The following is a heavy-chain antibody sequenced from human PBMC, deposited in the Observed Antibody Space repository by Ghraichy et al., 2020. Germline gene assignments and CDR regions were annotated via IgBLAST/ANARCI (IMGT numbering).Heavy chain of an antibody. V-gene: IGHV4-30-2*01. J-gene: IGHJ1*01. CDR3: ASGIAAAGHDEYFHH. D-gene: IGHD6-13*01. CDR2: IYHSGST. Sequence: SETLSLTCAVSGGPISSGGYSWSWIRQPPGKGLEWIVYIYHSGSTYYNPSLKSRVTISVDRSKNQFSLKLSSVTAADTAVYYCASGIAAAGHDEYFHHWGQATLVTVSS. CDR1: GGPISSGGYS.